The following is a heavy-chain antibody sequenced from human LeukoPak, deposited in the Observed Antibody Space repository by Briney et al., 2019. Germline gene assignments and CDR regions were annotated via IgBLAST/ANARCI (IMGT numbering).Heavy chain of an antibody. V-gene: IGHV3-7*01. D-gene: IGHD3-16*01. CDR3: ARESDYGAFDI. CDR2: IKQDGSEK. J-gene: IGHJ3*02. CDR1: GFTFSSYW. Sequence: SGGSLRLSCAASGFTFSSYWMSWVRQAPGKGLEWVVNIKQDGSEKYYVDSVKGRFTISRDNAKNSLYLQMNSLRAEDTAVYYCARESDYGAFDIWGLGTMVTVSS.